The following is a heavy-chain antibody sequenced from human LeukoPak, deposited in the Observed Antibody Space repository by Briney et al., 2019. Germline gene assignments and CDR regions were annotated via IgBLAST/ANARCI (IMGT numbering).Heavy chain of an antibody. J-gene: IGHJ6*04. CDR1: GYTFTSYG. V-gene: IGHV1-18*04. D-gene: IGHD3-9*01. CDR2: ISGYNGNT. Sequence: ASVKVSCKASGYTFTSYGISWVRQAPGQGLEWMGWISGYNGNTNCAQNLQGRVTMTTDTSTSTAYMELRSLRSDDTAVYYCARTYYDILTGYYLGGYYYGMDVWGKGTTVTVSS. CDR3: ARTYYDILTGYYLGGYYYGMDV.